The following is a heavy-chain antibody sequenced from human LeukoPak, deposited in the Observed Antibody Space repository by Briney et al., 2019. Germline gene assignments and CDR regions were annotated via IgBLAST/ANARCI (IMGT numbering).Heavy chain of an antibody. CDR3: ARDYKWGPAEGSRDGYNNYYYYGMDV. CDR2: IIPILGIA. CDR1: GGTFSSYA. Sequence: SVKVSCKASGGTFSSYAISWVRQAPGQGLEWMGRIIPILGIANYAQKFQGRVTITADKSTSTAYMELSSLRSEDTAAYYCARDYKWGPAEGSRDGYNNYYYYGMDVWGQGTTVTVSS. D-gene: IGHD5-24*01. V-gene: IGHV1-69*04. J-gene: IGHJ6*02.